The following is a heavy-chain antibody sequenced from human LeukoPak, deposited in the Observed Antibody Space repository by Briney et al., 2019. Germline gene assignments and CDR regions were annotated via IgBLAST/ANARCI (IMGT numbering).Heavy chain of an antibody. CDR1: GFTFSSYA. Sequence: PGGSLTLSCAASGFTFSSYAMSWVRQAPGKGLEWVSAISGSGGSTYYADSVKGRFTISRDNSKNTLYLQMNSLRAEDTAVYYCASGVVYGWYFDYWGQGTLVTVSS. CDR3: ASGVVYGWYFDY. V-gene: IGHV3-23*01. D-gene: IGHD2-8*02. CDR2: ISGSGGST. J-gene: IGHJ4*02.